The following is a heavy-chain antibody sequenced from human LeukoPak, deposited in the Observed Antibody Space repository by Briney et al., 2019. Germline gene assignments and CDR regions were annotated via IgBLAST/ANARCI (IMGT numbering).Heavy chain of an antibody. Sequence: SETLSLTCTVSGGSISSGGYYWSWIRQPPGKGLEWIGYTYYSGSTNYNPSLKSRVTISVDTSKNQFSLKLSSVTAADTAVYYCARVGSGYDLGYYYYMDVWGKGTTVTVSS. CDR1: GGSISSGGYY. CDR3: ARVGSGYDLGYYYYMDV. D-gene: IGHD5-12*01. CDR2: TYYSGST. J-gene: IGHJ6*03. V-gene: IGHV4-61*08.